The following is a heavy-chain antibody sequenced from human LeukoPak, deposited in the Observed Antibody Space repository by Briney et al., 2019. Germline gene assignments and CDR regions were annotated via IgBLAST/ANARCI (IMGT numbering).Heavy chain of an antibody. D-gene: IGHD3-3*01. Sequence: SETLSLTCAVYGGSFSGYYWSWIRQPPGKGLEWIGEINHSGSTNYNPSLKSRVTISVDTSKNQFSLKLSSVTAADTAVYYCARGAGRRFLEWLLPYCFDYWGQGTLVTVSS. J-gene: IGHJ4*02. CDR2: INHSGST. CDR3: ARGAGRRFLEWLLPYCFDY. CDR1: GGSFSGYY. V-gene: IGHV4-34*01.